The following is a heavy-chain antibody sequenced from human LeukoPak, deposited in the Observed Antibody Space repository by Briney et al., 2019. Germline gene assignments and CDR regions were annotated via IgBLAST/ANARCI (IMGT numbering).Heavy chain of an antibody. CDR2: IYTSGSGST. D-gene: IGHD2-15*01. J-gene: IGHJ4*02. CDR1: GGSISSNY. Sequence: SETLSLTCTVSGGSISSNYWSWIRQPAGKGLEWIGRIYTSGSGSTNYNPSLKSRVSMSVDTSKNQVSLKLSSVTAADTAMYYCARGEYCGGGTCCGFDNWGQGTLVTVSS. CDR3: ARGEYCGGGTCCGFDN. V-gene: IGHV4-4*07.